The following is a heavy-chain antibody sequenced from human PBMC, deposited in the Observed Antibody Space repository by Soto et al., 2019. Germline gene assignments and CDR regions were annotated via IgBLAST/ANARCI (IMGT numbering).Heavy chain of an antibody. CDR3: ASGEIVDTILGVPTVDYYYGLDF. Sequence: SETLSLTCTVSTISVRCGTYYWSWIRQTSGQGLEWFGYNHDNVNTNYTPSLKYRVTISVDTSKNQFSRKLTSVTAADTSVYYSASGEIVDTILGVPTVDYYYGLDFWGQGTTVTVSS. CDR2: NHDNVNT. J-gene: IGHJ6*02. V-gene: IGHV4-61*01. CDR1: TISVRCGTYY. D-gene: IGHD5-12*01.